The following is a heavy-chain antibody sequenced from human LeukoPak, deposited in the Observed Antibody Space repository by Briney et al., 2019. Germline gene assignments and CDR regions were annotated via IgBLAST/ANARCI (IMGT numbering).Heavy chain of an antibody. D-gene: IGHD2-8*02. CDR2: ISANGVDT. CDR1: GFTFSNHA. J-gene: IGHJ5*02. V-gene: IGHV3-23*01. Sequence: GGSLRLSCVASGFTFSNHAMTWVRQAPGKGLEWVSAISANGVDTFYAPSVKGRFTISSDNSKNTLYLQINSLRAEDTAIYYCAKDVWWSVSWGQGTLVTVSS. CDR3: AKDVWWSVS.